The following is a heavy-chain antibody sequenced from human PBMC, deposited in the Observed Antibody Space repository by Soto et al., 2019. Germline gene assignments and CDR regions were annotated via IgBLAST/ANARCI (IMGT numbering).Heavy chain of an antibody. J-gene: IGHJ4*02. CDR1: GGSISSAAYC. D-gene: IGHD7-27*01. V-gene: IGHV4-30-4*01. Sequence: QVQLQESGPRLVSPSQTQSLTCTVSGGSISSAAYCWSWIRQSPDKGLEWIGHIYGGGTTYSSPSLKGRVTISADTSETQFSLKLSSVSAADTAVYYCARGPSGDKIDYWGQGIQVTVSS. CDR3: ARGPSGDKIDY. CDR2: IYGGGTT.